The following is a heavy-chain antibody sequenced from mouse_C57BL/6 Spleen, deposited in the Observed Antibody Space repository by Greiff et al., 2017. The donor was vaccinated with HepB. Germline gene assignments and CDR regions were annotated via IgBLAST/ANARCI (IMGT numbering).Heavy chain of an antibody. CDR3: ARSPYYSNYVDFDV. CDR2: INPGSGGT. Sequence: QVQLQQSGAELVRPGTSVKVSCKASGYAFTNYLIEWVKQRPGQGLEWIGVINPGSGGTNYNEKFKGKATLTADKSSSTAYMQLSSLTSEDSAVYCCARSPYYSNYVDFDVWGTGTTVTVSS. J-gene: IGHJ1*03. V-gene: IGHV1-54*01. D-gene: IGHD2-5*01. CDR1: GYAFTNYL.